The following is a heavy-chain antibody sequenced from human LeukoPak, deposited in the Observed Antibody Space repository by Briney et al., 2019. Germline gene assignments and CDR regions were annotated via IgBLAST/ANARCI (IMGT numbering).Heavy chain of an antibody. Sequence: GGSLRLSCAASGFTFSDYYMSWIRQAPGKGLEWVSDISSSGSTIYYADSVKGRFTISRDNAKNSLYLQMNSLRAEDTAVYYCAAVPPTYYYDSSGLTGFFQHWGQGTLVTVSS. CDR1: GFTFSDYY. CDR2: ISSSGSTI. J-gene: IGHJ1*01. V-gene: IGHV3-11*01. D-gene: IGHD3-22*01. CDR3: AAVPPTYYYDSSGLTGFFQH.